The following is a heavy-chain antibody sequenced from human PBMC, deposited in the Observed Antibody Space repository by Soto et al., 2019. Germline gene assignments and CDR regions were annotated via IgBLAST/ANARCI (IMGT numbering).Heavy chain of an antibody. V-gene: IGHV2-5*02. Sequence: SGPTLVNPTQTLTLTCTFSGFSLSTSGVGVGWIRQPPGKALEWLALIYWDDDKRYSPSLKSRRTITKDTSNNQVVLTRTNMDPLDTATSYGALRSGYSSSWYPAEYFQHWGQGTLVTVSS. CDR2: IYWDDDK. CDR1: GFSLSTSGVG. J-gene: IGHJ1*01. CDR3: ALRSGYSSSWYPAEYFQH. D-gene: IGHD6-13*01.